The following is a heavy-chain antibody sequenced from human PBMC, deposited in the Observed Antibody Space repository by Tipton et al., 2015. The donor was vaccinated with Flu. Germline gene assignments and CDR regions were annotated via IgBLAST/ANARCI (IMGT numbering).Heavy chain of an antibody. V-gene: IGHV4-59*08. CDR3: ARRSFSKTGTSKSGAFDV. CDR2: IYYTGST. Sequence: LRLSCTVSGGSINNYYWSWIRQPPGKGLEWIGYIYYTGSTNYNPSLKSRVTISVDTSKNQFSLNLSSVTAADTALYYCARRSFSKTGTSKSGAFDVWGQGTMVTVSS. J-gene: IGHJ3*01. CDR1: GGSINNYY. D-gene: IGHD1-7*01.